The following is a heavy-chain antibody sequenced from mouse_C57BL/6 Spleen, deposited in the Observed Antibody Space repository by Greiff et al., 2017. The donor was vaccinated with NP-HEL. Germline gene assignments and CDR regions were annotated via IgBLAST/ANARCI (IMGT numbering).Heavy chain of an antibody. J-gene: IGHJ4*01. CDR3: ARDYDDYAMDY. CDR2: INPNNGGT. D-gene: IGHD2-4*01. CDR1: GYTFTDYY. Sequence: EVQLQQSGPELVKPGASVKISCKASGYTFTDYYMNWVKQSHGKSLEWIGDINPNNGGTSYNQKFKGKATLTVDKSSSTAYMELRSLTSEDSAVYYCARDYDDYAMDYLGQGTSVTVSS. V-gene: IGHV1-26*01.